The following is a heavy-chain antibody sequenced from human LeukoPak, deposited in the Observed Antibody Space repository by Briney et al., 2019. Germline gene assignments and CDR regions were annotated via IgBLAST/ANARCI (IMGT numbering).Heavy chain of an antibody. Sequence: SVKVSCKASGGTFSSYAISWVRQAPGQGLEWMGGIIPIFGTANYAQKFQGRVTTTADESTSTAYMDLSSLRSQDTAVLYFARGPEQLERLDYWGQGTLVTVSS. D-gene: IGHD1-1*01. CDR2: IIPIFGTA. V-gene: IGHV1-69*13. J-gene: IGHJ4*02. CDR1: GGTFSSYA. CDR3: ARGPEQLERLDY.